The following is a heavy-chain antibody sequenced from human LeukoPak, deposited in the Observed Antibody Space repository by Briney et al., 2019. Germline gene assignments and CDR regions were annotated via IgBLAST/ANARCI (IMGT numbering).Heavy chain of an antibody. Sequence: GGSLRLSCAASGFTFSDYYMSWIPQAPGKGLEWVSYISSSGSTLYYADSVKGRFTISRDNSKDTVSLEMNNLRTEDTAVYYCAKDVNSYRSGDCFDYWGQGTLVTVSS. J-gene: IGHJ4*02. CDR1: GFTFSDYY. D-gene: IGHD2-21*01. CDR3: AKDVNSYRSGDCFDY. V-gene: IGHV3-11*04. CDR2: ISSSGSTL.